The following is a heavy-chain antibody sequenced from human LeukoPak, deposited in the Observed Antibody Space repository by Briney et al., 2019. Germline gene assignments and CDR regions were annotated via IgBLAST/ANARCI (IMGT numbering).Heavy chain of an antibody. CDR2: INHSGST. D-gene: IGHD3-22*01. CDR3: ASRVRYYDSSGFFS. J-gene: IGHJ4*02. V-gene: IGHV4-34*01. Sequence: PSETLSLTWAVYGGSFSGYYWSWIRQPPGKGLEWIGEINHSGSTNYNPSLKSRVTISVDTSKNQFSLKLSSVTAADTAVYYCASRVRYYDSSGFFSWGQGTLVTVSS. CDR1: GGSFSGYY.